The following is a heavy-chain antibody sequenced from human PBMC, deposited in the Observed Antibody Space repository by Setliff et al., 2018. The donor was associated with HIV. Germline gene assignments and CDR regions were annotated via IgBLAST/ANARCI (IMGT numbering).Heavy chain of an antibody. Sequence: SETLSLTCTVSGGSISSGGYYWSWIRQHPGKGLEWIGYIYYSGNTYYNPSLKSRVTISVDTSKNQFSLKLSSVTAADTAVYYCARGHDSSGYYGIDYWGQGTLVTVSS. CDR3: ARGHDSSGYYGIDY. V-gene: IGHV4-31*03. CDR1: GGSISSGGYY. J-gene: IGHJ4*02. CDR2: IYYSGNT. D-gene: IGHD3-22*01.